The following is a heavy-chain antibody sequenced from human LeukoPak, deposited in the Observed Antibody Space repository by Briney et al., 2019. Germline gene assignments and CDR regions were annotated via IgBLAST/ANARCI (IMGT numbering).Heavy chain of an antibody. V-gene: IGHV4-39*01. Sequence: PSETLSLTCTVSGGSISSSSYYWGRIRQPPGKGLEWIGSIYYSGSTYYNPSLKSRVTISVDTSKNQFSLKLSSVTAADTAVYYCARRDKYYYDSSGPFDYWGQGTLVTVSP. D-gene: IGHD3-22*01. CDR1: GGSISSSSYY. CDR3: ARRDKYYYDSSGPFDY. J-gene: IGHJ4*02. CDR2: IYYSGST.